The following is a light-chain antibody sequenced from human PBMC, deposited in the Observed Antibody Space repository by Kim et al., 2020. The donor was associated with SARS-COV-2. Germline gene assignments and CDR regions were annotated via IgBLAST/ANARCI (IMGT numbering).Light chain of an antibody. Sequence: AWGQTVRTTCQGDSLRRYYASWYQQKPGQAPVLIIVAKNNRASGIPDRFSGSNSGDTASLTITGAQAEDEADYYCHSRDSSGDHRVFGGGTQLTVL. CDR3: HSRDSSGDHRV. CDR2: AKN. J-gene: IGLJ3*02. V-gene: IGLV3-19*01. CDR1: SLRRYY.